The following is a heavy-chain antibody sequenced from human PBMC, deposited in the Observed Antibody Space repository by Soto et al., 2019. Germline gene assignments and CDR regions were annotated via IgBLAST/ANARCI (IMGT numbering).Heavy chain of an antibody. CDR2: ISSSSSYI. CDR1: GFTFSSYS. J-gene: IGHJ4*02. Sequence: GGSLRLSCAASGFTFSSYSMNCVRQAPGKGLEWVSSISSSSSYIYYADSVKGRFTISRDNAKNSLFLQMNSLRAEDTAVYYCARDRDGDGDYSLLGYWGQGTLVTVSS. V-gene: IGHV3-21*01. D-gene: IGHD4-17*01. CDR3: ARDRDGDGDYSLLGY.